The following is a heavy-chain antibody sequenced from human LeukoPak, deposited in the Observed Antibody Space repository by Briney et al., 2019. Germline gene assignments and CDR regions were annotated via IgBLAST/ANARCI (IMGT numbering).Heavy chain of an antibody. Sequence: GGSLRXXCAASGXTFSSYSMNWVRQAPGKGLEWVSYISSSSSTIYNADSVKGRFTISRDNAKNSLYLQMNSLRDEDTAVYYCARDGYFHFDYWGQGTLVTVSS. CDR2: ISSSSSTI. CDR3: ARDGYFHFDY. V-gene: IGHV3-48*02. J-gene: IGHJ4*02. D-gene: IGHD6-25*01. CDR1: GXTFSSYS.